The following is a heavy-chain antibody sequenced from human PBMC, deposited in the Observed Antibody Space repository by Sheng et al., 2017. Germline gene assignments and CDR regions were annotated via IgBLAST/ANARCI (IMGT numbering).Heavy chain of an antibody. D-gene: IGHD3-10*01. CDR3: ARDGRHITMVRGVYYMDV. V-gene: IGHV3-30*04. CDR1: GFTFSSYA. J-gene: IGHJ6*03. CDR2: ISYDGSNK. Sequence: PASGFTFSSYAMHWVRQAPGKGLEWVAVISYDGSNKYYADSVKGRFTISRDNSKNTLYLQMNSLRAEDTAVYYCARDGRHITMVRGVYYMDVWGQGTTVTVSS.